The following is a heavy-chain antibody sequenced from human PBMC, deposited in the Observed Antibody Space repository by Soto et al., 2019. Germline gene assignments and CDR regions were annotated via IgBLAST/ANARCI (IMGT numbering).Heavy chain of an antibody. Sequence: SETLSLTCTGSGGSISSYYWSWIRQPPGKGLEWIGYIYYSGSTNYNPSLKSRVTISVDTSKNQFSLKLSSVTAADTAVYYCARSPYSSSWYTPFDYWGQGTLVTVSS. CDR3: ARSPYSSSWYTPFDY. D-gene: IGHD6-13*01. V-gene: IGHV4-59*01. CDR1: GGSISSYY. J-gene: IGHJ4*02. CDR2: IYYSGST.